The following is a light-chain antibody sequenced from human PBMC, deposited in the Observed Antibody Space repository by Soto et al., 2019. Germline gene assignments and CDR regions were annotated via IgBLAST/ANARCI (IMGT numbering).Light chain of an antibody. CDR3: QHYGSSPWT. J-gene: IGKJ1*01. CDR2: TTS. V-gene: IGKV1-39*01. CDR1: QSIGRN. Sequence: EIQMTQSPSSLSASVGDIVTITCRASQSIGRNLNWYQQKPGKAPNLLIYTTSNLESGVPSRFSGSGSGTDFTLTISRLEPEDFAVYYCQHYGSSPWTFGQGTKVDIK.